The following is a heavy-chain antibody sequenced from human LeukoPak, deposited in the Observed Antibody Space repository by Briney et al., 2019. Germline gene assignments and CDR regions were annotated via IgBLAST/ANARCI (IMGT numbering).Heavy chain of an antibody. CDR1: RFTFNNYA. CDR3: ARATWDPNYYYYMDV. Sequence: PGGSLRLSCAASRFTFNNYAMNWVRQAPGKGLEWVSAISGSGGSTYYADSVKGRFTISRDNSKNTLYLQMNSLRAEDTAVYFCARATWDPNYYYYMDVWGKGTTVTISS. V-gene: IGHV3-23*01. J-gene: IGHJ6*03. CDR2: ISGSGGST. D-gene: IGHD1-26*01.